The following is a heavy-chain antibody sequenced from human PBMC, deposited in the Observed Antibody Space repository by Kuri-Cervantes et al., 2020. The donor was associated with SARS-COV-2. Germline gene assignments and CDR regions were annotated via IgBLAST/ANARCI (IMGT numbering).Heavy chain of an antibody. D-gene: IGHD3-22*01. CDR1: GFSFSNYA. CDR3: ARSTPFRRLVVIPQEGAFDI. CDR2: ISYDGGYE. Sequence: GESLKISCAASGFSFSNYAMHWVRQAPGKGLEWVAIISYDGGYENYADSVQGRFTISRDNDKHTLYLQVNSVKTEDTAVYYCARSTPFRRLVVIPQEGAFDIWGQGTMVTVSS. V-gene: IGHV3-30*03. J-gene: IGHJ3*02.